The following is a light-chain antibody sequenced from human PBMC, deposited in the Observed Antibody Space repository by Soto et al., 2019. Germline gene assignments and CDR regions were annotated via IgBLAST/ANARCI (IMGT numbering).Light chain of an antibody. J-gene: IGKJ1*01. Sequence: EIVLTQSPATLSLSPGERATLSCWASQSVSNSLAWFQQRHGQAPRLLIYGASDRATGIPARFSGTGSGTDFTLTISSLEPEDFAVYYCQQRAKWPRTFGQGTKVEIK. CDR1: QSVSNS. CDR2: GAS. V-gene: IGKV3-11*01. CDR3: QQRAKWPRT.